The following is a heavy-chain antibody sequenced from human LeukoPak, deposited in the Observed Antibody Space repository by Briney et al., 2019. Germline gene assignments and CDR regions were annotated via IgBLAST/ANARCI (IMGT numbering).Heavy chain of an antibody. CDR1: GYSFTSYW. V-gene: IGHV5-51*01. Sequence: GESLKISCKGSGYSFTSYWIGWVRQMPGKGLEWMGIIYPGDSDTRYSPSFQGQVTISADKSISTAYLQWSSLKASDTAMYYCARTCLIAVAATPEGGDAFDIWGQGTMVTVSS. CDR3: ARTCLIAVAATPEGGDAFDI. CDR2: IYPGDSDT. D-gene: IGHD6-19*01. J-gene: IGHJ3*02.